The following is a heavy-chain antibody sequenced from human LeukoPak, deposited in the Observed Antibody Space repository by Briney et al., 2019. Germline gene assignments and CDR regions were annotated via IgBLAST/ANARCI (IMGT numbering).Heavy chain of an antibody. D-gene: IGHD4-17*01. V-gene: IGHV1-18*01. CDR2: ISAYNGNT. Sequence: GASVKVSCKASGYTFTSYGISWVRQAPGQGLEWMGWISAYNGNTNYAQKFQGRVTMTRDTSTSTVYMELSSLRSEDTAVYYCAREMTTVIGFDYWGQGTLVTVSS. CDR3: AREMTTVIGFDY. J-gene: IGHJ4*02. CDR1: GYTFTSYG.